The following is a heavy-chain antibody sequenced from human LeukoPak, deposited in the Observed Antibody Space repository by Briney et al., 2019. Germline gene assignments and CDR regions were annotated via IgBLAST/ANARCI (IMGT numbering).Heavy chain of an antibody. CDR3: ARDQEGFDY. Sequence: XTXXYIXWVRQAPGQGLEWMGMIYPRDGSTSYAQRFQDRVTVTRDTSTSTVHMELSGLRSEDTAVYYCARDQEGFDYWGQETLVTVSS. V-gene: IGHV1-46*01. J-gene: IGHJ4*02. CDR1: XTXXY. CDR2: IYPRDGST.